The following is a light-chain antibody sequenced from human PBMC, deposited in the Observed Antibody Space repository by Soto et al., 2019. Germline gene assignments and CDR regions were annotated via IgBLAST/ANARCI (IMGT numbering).Light chain of an antibody. CDR1: TGPVTNGHY. CDR2: DTS. Sequence: QAVVTQEPSLTVSPGGTVTLTCGSSTGPVTNGHYAFWFQQRPGQAPTTLIYDTSNKRSWTPARFSGSLLGGKSALTLSGAQPEDEADYYCLLSYSGDMVFGGGTKLTVL. J-gene: IGLJ3*02. CDR3: LLSYSGDMV. V-gene: IGLV7-46*01.